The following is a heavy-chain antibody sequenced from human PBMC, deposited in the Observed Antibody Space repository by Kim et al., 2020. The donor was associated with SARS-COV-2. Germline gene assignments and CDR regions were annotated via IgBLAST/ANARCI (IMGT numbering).Heavy chain of an antibody. J-gene: IGHJ3*02. CDR2: MNPNSGNT. CDR3: ARGTLRLGELSSRIGAFDI. V-gene: IGHV1-8*01. CDR1: GYTFTSYD. Sequence: ASVKVSCKASGYTFTSYDINWVRQATGQGLEWMGWMNPNSGNTGYAQKFQGRVTMTRNTSISTAYMELSSLRSEDTAVYYCARGTLRLGELSSRIGAFDIWGQGTMVTVSS. D-gene: IGHD3-16*02.